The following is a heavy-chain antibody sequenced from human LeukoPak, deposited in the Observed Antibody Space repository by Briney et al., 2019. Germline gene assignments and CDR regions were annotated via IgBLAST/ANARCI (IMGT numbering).Heavy chain of an antibody. V-gene: IGHV4-39*01. CDR3: TRHFGSGRGDY. CDR2: IHYSGST. CDR1: GGSISSSNYY. Sequence: PSETLSLTCTVSGGSISSSNYYWGWIRQPPGKGLEWIGSIHYSGSTYYNPSLKSRVTVSVDTSKNQFTVNLSSETAADTAVYYCTRHFGSGRGDYWGQGTLVTVSS. D-gene: IGHD3-10*01. J-gene: IGHJ4*02.